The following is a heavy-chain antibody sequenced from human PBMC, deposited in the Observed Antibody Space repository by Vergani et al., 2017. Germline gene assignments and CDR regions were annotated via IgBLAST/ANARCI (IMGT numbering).Heavy chain of an antibody. V-gene: IGHV3-23*01. CDR2: IKNTGDST. CDR1: GFTFSSHA. J-gene: IGHJ4*02. CDR3: ATGGYCSGGRCYRHFEF. Sequence: EVQLLQSEGAVVQPGGSLRLSCVASGFTFSSHAMSWVRQGHGQGLEWVSSIKNTGDSTHYADSVKGRFTISRDNSKNTLYLQMNSLRVEDTAVYYCATGGYCSGGRCYRHFEFWGQGTLVTVSS. D-gene: IGHD2-15*01.